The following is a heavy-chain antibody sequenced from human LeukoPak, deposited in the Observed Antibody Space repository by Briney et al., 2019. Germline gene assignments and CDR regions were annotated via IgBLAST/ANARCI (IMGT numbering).Heavy chain of an antibody. J-gene: IGHJ3*02. V-gene: IGHV3-13*01. Sequence: GSLRLSCAASGFTFSSYDMHWVRQATGKGLEWVSAIGTAGDTYYPGSVKGRFTISRENAKNSLYLQMNSLRAGDTAVYYCARGSGREAFDIGGQRTMVTVSS. CDR2: IGTAGDT. D-gene: IGHD6-25*01. CDR3: ARGSGREAFDI. CDR1: GFTFSSYD.